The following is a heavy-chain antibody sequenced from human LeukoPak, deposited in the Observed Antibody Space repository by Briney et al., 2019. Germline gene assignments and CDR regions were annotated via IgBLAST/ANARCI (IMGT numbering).Heavy chain of an antibody. CDR1: GGSISSNY. CDR3: AQRQGPTSGSYDYFDP. CDR2: IHSSGYT. J-gene: IGHJ5*02. V-gene: IGHV4-4*09. Sequence: SETLSLTCTVSGGSISSNYWAWIRQPPGQGLEWIAYIHSSGYTNYNPFLRSRVTISVDTSKNEFSLKVISVTAADTAVYYCAQRQGPTSGSYDYFDPWGQGTLVTVSS. D-gene: IGHD1-26*01.